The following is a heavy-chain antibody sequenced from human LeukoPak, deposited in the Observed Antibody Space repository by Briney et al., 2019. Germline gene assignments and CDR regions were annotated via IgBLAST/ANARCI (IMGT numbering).Heavy chain of an antibody. D-gene: IGHD3/OR15-3a*01. Sequence: SETLSLTCTVSGGSITSYYWSWIRQPPGKGLEWIGYIYYSGSTNYNPSLKSRVTISVDRSKNQFSLKLSSVTAADMAVYYCARGPESDGLDYWGQGTLVTVSS. J-gene: IGHJ4*02. CDR2: IYYSGST. CDR3: ARGPESDGLDY. V-gene: IGHV4-59*01. CDR1: GGSITSYY.